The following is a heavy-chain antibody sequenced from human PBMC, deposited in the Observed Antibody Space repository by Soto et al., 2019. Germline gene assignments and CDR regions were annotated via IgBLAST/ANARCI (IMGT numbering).Heavy chain of an antibody. CDR3: ARDPHSLDY. CDR2: IRSSGSTI. D-gene: IGHD2-15*01. J-gene: IGHJ4*02. V-gene: IGHV3-48*01. Sequence: EVPLVESGGGLVQPGGSLRLSCAASGFIFSSYSMNWVRQAPGKGLEWVSYIRSSGSTIYYADSVKGRFTISRDNAKNSLYLQMNSLRVEDTAVYYCARDPHSLDYWGQGILVTVSS. CDR1: GFIFSSYS.